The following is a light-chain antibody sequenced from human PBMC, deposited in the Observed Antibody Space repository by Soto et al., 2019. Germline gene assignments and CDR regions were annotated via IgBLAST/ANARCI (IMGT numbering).Light chain of an antibody. CDR2: GAS. J-gene: IGKJ2*01. CDR1: QSVTTN. V-gene: IGKV3-15*01. Sequence: ETVLTQSPATLSGSPGERATFSCSSSQSVTTNLAWYQQKPGQVPRLLIYGASTRATGIPARLSGSGSGTECTLSPSSLQSDDFAIHHGQQDHSWPPTFGQGTQLEIK. CDR3: QQDHSWPPT.